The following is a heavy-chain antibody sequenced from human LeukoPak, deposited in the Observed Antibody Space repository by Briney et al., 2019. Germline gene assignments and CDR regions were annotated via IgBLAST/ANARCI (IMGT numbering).Heavy chain of an antibody. CDR2: IYTSGST. Sequence: SQILSLTCTVSGGSISSGSYYWSWIRQPAGKGLEWIGRIYTSGSTNYNPSLKSRVTISVDTSKNQFSLKLSSVTAADTAVYYCARGRLGDCFDYWGQGTLVTVSS. CDR3: ARGRLGDCFDY. D-gene: IGHD1-1*01. J-gene: IGHJ4*02. CDR1: GGSISSGSYY. V-gene: IGHV4-61*02.